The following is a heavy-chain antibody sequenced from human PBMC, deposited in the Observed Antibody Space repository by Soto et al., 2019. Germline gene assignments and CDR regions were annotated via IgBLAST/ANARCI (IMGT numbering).Heavy chain of an antibody. CDR2: VSPGGST. Sequence: QVHLQQWGAGLLKPSETLSLTCAVHGGSFSGYQWIWIRQPPGKGLEWIGEVSPGGSTFHSPSLGGRVTISLDTPKTQFSLNLTSVTAADTAVYYCARGSSGYSRTVAYYHYTMDVWGKGTTVTVSS. CDR1: GGSFSGYQ. CDR3: ARGSSGYSRTVAYYHYTMDV. D-gene: IGHD3-22*01. J-gene: IGHJ6*03. V-gene: IGHV4-34*01.